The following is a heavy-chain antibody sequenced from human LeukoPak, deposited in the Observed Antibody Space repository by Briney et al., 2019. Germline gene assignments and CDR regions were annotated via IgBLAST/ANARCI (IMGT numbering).Heavy chain of an antibody. Sequence: PGGSLRLSCAASGFTFSQYWMSWVRQAPGTGLEWVAVISYDGSNKYYADSVKGRFTISRDNSNNTLYLEMNSLRAEDTAVYYCARASLEWFGELDTFDYWGQGTLVTVSS. CDR1: GFTFSQYW. D-gene: IGHD3-10*01. CDR2: ISYDGSNK. V-gene: IGHV3-30-3*01. J-gene: IGHJ4*02. CDR3: ARASLEWFGELDTFDY.